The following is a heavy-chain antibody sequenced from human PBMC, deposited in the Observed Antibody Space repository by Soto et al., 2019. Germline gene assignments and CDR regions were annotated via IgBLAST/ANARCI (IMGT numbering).Heavy chain of an antibody. CDR3: VPTRGLLRYFDN. CDR1: GYTFTSYG. V-gene: IGHV1-46*01. J-gene: IGHJ4*02. Sequence: ASVKVSCKASGYTFTSYGISWVRQAPGQGLEWMGIINPSVGSTTYAQNFQGRVTMTRDTSTSTVYMELSSLISEDTAVYYCVPTRGLLRYFDNWGQGTLVTVSS. CDR2: INPSVGST. D-gene: IGHD3-10*01.